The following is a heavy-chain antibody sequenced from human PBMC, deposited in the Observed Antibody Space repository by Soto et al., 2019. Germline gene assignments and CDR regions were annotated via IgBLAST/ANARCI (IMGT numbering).Heavy chain of an antibody. V-gene: IGHV3-11*01. J-gene: IGHJ6*02. CDR2: ISRTDSSK. Sequence: QVQLVESGGGLVKPGGSLRLSCAATGFSFSDYDMTWIRQAPGQGLEWLSYISRTDSSKYYAGSVKGRFTISVDSAKRSVYLQMNSLRADDRAVYYCARDLYGLDVWGQGTTVIVSS. CDR1: GFSFSDYD. CDR3: ARDLYGLDV.